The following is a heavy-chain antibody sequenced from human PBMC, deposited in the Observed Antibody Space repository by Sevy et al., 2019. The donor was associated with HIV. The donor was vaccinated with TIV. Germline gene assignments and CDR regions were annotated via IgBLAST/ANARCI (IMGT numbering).Heavy chain of an antibody. CDR1: GFTFRSFP. D-gene: IGHD1-26*01. CDR3: ARDSARVIVPTAGFDS. V-gene: IGHV3-33*01. Sequence: GGSLRLSCSASGFTFRSFPMHWVRQAPGKGLEWVAAIWYDGRTKQYADSVKGRFTISRDISKNMLNLEMNSLRAEDTALYFCARDSARVIVPTAGFDSWGQGTVVTVSS. CDR2: IWYDGRTK. J-gene: IGHJ5*01.